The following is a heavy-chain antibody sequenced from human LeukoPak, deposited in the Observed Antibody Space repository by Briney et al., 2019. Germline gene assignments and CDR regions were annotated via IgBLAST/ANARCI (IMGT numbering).Heavy chain of an antibody. J-gene: IGHJ6*04. CDR2: ISDDGSKI. Sequence: GGSLRLSRAASGSTFSTDAMHWVRQAPGKGLEWVAVISDDGSKIYYADSVKGRFTISRDNSKNSLYLQMNSLRAEDTAVYYCAELGITMIGGVWGKGTTVTISS. CDR1: GSTFSTDA. CDR3: AELGITMIGGV. V-gene: IGHV3-30*04. D-gene: IGHD3-10*02.